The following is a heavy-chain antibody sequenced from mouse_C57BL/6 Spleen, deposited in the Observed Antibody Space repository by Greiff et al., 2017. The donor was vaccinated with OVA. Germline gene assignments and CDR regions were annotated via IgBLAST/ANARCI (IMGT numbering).Heavy chain of an antibody. J-gene: IGHJ2*01. V-gene: IGHV5-6*01. D-gene: IGHD1-1*01. Sequence: EVMLVESGGDLVKPGGSLKLSCAASGFTFSSYGMSWVRQTPDKRLEWVATISSGGSYTYYPDSVKGRFTISRDNAKNTLYLQMSSLKSEDTAMYYCARHSGYYGSSSYFDYWGQGTTLTVSS. CDR3: ARHSGYYGSSSYFDY. CDR1: GFTFSSYG. CDR2: ISSGGSYT.